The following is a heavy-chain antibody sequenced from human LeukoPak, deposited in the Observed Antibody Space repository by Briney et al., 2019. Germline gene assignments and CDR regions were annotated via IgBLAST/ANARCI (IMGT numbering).Heavy chain of an antibody. Sequence: SETLSLTCTVSGVSISSGGYYWNWIRQPPGKGLEWIGYIYYSRSTSYSPSLKSRLTISVDTSKNQFSLKLSSVTAADTAVYYCARDGYNSGYFDYWGQGTLVTVSS. CDR2: IYYSRST. CDR1: GVSISSGGYY. D-gene: IGHD5-24*01. J-gene: IGHJ4*02. V-gene: IGHV4-30-4*01. CDR3: ARDGYNSGYFDY.